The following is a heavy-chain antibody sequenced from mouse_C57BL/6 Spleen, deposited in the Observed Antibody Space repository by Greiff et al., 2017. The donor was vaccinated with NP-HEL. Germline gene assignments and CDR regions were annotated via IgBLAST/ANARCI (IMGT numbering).Heavy chain of an antibody. Sequence: DVMLVESGGGLVKPGGSLKLSCAASGFTFSDYGMHWVRQAPEKGLEWVAYISSGSSTIYSADTVKGRFTISRDNAKNTLFLQMTSLRSEDTAIYYCARGRRSNFDYWGQGTTLTVSS. CDR1: GFTFSDYG. CDR3: ARGRRSNFDY. J-gene: IGHJ2*01. D-gene: IGHD5-1*01. CDR2: ISSGSSTI. V-gene: IGHV5-17*01.